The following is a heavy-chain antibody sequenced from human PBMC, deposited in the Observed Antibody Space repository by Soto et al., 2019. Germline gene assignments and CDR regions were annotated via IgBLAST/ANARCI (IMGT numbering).Heavy chain of an antibody. CDR2: IFWNDER. J-gene: IGHJ4*02. V-gene: IGHV2-26*01. CDR3: ARALREGLPIYYFDS. D-gene: IGHD1-26*01. Sequence: QVTLKESGPVLVKPTETLTLTCTFSGFSLSNARMGVSWIRQPPGKALEWLAHIFWNDERSYNTSLKSRLTISRDTDNSKVVLTITNVDTVDTGTYFCARALREGLPIYYFDSWGQGTLVTVSS. CDR1: GFSLSNARMG.